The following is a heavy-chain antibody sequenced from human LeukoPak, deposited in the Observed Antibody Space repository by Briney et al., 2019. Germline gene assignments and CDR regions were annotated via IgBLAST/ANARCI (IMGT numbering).Heavy chain of an antibody. Sequence: PGGSLRLSCAASGFTFSSYAMSWVRQAPGKGLEWVSAISGSGGSTYYADSVKGRFTISRDNSKNTLYLQMNSLRAEDTAVYYCANLAEESHDFWNGYYAIAGVWGQGTLVTVSS. CDR3: ANLAEESHDFWNGYYAIAGV. CDR1: GFTFSSYA. V-gene: IGHV3-23*01. J-gene: IGHJ4*02. CDR2: ISGSGGST. D-gene: IGHD3-3*01.